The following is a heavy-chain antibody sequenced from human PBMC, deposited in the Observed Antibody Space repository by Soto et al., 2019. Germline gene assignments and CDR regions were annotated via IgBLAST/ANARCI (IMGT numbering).Heavy chain of an antibody. D-gene: IGHD2-2*01. CDR3: ARVGYCSSTSYYGSVAFDI. V-gene: IGHV1-69*13. CDR2: IIPIFGTA. Sequence: SVKVSCKASGGTFSSYAISWVRQAPGQGLEWMGGIIPIFGTANYAQKFQGRVTITADESTSTAYMELSSLRSDDTAVYYCARVGYCSSTSYYGSVAFDIWGQGTLVTVSS. J-gene: IGHJ3*02. CDR1: GGTFSSYA.